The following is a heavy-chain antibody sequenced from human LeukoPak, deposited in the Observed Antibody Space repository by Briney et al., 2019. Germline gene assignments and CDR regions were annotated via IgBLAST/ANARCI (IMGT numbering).Heavy chain of an antibody. CDR2: IYYSGTT. D-gene: IGHD3-3*01. CDR3: TSEVAQPRVPEGLDV. V-gene: IGHV4-59*01. CDR1: GGSISYYY. Sequence: SETLSLTCTVSGGSISYYYWSWIRQSPGKGLEWIGYIYYSGTTNYNPSLKSRVTISVDTSKNQFSLQLRSVTAVDTAADDCTSEVAQPRVPEGLDVWGQETKVTVSS. J-gene: IGHJ6*02.